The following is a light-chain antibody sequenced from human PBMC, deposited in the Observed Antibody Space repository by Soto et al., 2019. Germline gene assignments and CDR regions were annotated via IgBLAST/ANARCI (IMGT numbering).Light chain of an antibody. V-gene: IGLV2-14*01. Sequence: QSALTQPASVSGSPGQSINISCTGTSSDVGSYNYVSWYQHHPGEAPKLMIYEVTKRPSGVSTRFSGSKSGNTASLTISGLLAKDEADYFCSSYTSSNTLEVVFGGGAKLTVL. CDR1: SSDVGSYNY. J-gene: IGLJ3*02. CDR3: SSYTSSNTLEVV. CDR2: EVT.